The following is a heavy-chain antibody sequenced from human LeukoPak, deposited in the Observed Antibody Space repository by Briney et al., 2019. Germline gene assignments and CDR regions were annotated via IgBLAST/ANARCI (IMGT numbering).Heavy chain of an antibody. J-gene: IGHJ4*02. CDR3: ARDRGSYDY. CDR2: IIPIFGTA. V-gene: IGHV1-69*01. CDR1: GGTFSSYA. D-gene: IGHD1-26*01. Sequence: VKVSCKASGGTFSSYAIIWVRQAPGQGLEWMGGIIPIFGTANYAQKFQGRVTITADESTSTAYMELNSLRAEDTAVYYCARDRGSYDYWGQGTLVTVSS.